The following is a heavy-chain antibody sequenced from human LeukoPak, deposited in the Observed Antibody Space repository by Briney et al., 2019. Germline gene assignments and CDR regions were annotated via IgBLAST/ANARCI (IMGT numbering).Heavy chain of an antibody. CDR2: ISYDGSNK. Sequence: PGGSLRLSCAASGFTFSSYSMNWVRQAPGKGLEWVAAISYDGSNKYSAASVKGRFTISKDNSKTTLYLQMTSLRSDDTALYYSAVLDAAMPDALDIWGQATTVTASS. D-gene: IGHD5-18*01. J-gene: IGHJ3*02. CDR1: GFTFSSYS. CDR3: AVLDAAMPDALDI. V-gene: IGHV3-30*03.